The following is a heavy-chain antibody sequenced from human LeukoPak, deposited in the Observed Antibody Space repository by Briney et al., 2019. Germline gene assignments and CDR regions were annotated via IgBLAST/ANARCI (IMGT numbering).Heavy chain of an antibody. CDR2: ISSSSSTI. CDR3: ARGFKIVVVPAALGY. J-gene: IGHJ4*02. D-gene: IGHD2-2*01. Sequence: GGSLRLSCAASGFTFSSYSMNWVRQAPGKGLEWVSYISSSSSTIYYADSVKGRFTISRDNAKNSLYLQMNSLRAEDTAVYYCARGFKIVVVPAALGYWGQGTLVTVSS. CDR1: GFTFSSYS. V-gene: IGHV3-48*01.